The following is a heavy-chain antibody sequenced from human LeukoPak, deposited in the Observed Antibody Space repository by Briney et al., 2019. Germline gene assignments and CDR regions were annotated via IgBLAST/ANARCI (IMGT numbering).Heavy chain of an antibody. J-gene: IGHJ6*02. V-gene: IGHV3-30*04. CDR3: ARGAQEMATMNRYYGMDV. Sequence: GRSLRLSCAASGFTFSSYAMHWVRQAPGKGLEWVAVISYDGSNKYYADSVKGRFTISRDNSKNTLYLQMNSLRAEDTAVYYCARGAQEMATMNRYYGMDVWGQGTTVTVSS. CDR2: ISYDGSNK. D-gene: IGHD5-24*01. CDR1: GFTFSSYA.